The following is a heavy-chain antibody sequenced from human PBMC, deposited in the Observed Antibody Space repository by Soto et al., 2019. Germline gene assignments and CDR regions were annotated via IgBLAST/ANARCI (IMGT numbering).Heavy chain of an antibody. V-gene: IGHV3-48*03. Sequence: GGSLRLSCAASGYSFSSYEMNWVRQAPGKGLEWISHISTSGFTIYYADSVKGRFTISRDNAKNSLNLQMNSLRAEDTAVYYCARTTLYGSGYYHPYFDYWGQGTLVTVS. D-gene: IGHD3-22*01. CDR3: ARTTLYGSGYYHPYFDY. CDR2: ISTSGFTI. J-gene: IGHJ4*02. CDR1: GYSFSSYE.